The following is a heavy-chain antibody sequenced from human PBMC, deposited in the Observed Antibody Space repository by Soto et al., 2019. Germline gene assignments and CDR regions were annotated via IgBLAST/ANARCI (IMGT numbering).Heavy chain of an antibody. D-gene: IGHD2-8*01. Sequence: GGSLRLSCAASGFTFSNAWMSWVRQAPGKGLEWVGLIKTKTDGSTTEYAAPVKGRFTISRDDSENTLSLQMSSLKTEDTAVYYCTTDEWSWGQGTLVTVSS. CDR2: IKTKTDGSTT. CDR1: GFTFSNAW. J-gene: IGHJ4*02. V-gene: IGHV3-15*01. CDR3: TTDEWS.